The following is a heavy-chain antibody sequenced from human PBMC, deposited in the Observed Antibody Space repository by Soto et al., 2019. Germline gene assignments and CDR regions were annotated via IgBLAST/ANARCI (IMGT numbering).Heavy chain of an antibody. J-gene: IGHJ4*02. V-gene: IGHV4-34*01. CDR1: GESFSGHI. CDR3: ARGLITGSHYSGGWYYFDS. D-gene: IGHD6-19*01. CDR2: INHSGSA. Sequence: QVQLQQSGAGLLKPSETLSLTCAVYGESFSGHIWTWIRQTPGKGLQWIGQINHSGSASYNPSLNSRVTTYVYTSNSPFSLELSSVTAADTAVYYCARGLITGSHYSGGWYYFDSWGQGTQVTVSS.